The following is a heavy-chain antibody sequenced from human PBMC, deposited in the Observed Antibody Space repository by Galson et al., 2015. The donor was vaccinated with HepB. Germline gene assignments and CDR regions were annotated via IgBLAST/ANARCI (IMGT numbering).Heavy chain of an antibody. CDR3: AKQSSNWYYFDY. CDR1: GFTFSTYA. Sequence: SLRLSCAASGFTFSTYAMSWVRQPPGMGLEWVSAISGSGRTTYYADSVKGRFTISRDSSKNTLYQQMNSLKVEDTAIYYCAKQSSNWYYFDYWGQGTLVTVSS. J-gene: IGHJ4*02. D-gene: IGHD6-13*01. V-gene: IGHV3-23*01. CDR2: ISGSGRTT.